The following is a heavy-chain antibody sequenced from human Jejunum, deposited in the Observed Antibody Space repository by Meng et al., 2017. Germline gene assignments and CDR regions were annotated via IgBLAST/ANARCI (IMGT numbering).Heavy chain of an antibody. J-gene: IGHJ6*02. CDR2: IDEGGSGR. D-gene: IGHD3-16*01. Sequence: GESLKISCAASGFIFSDYDMNWVRQAPGKGLEWVSYIDEGGSGRYYADAVRGRFTVSRDNAKNSLFLEMTSLRVEDTGVYYCACEWGSAVVMDVWGQGTTVTVSS. CDR3: ACEWGSAVVMDV. V-gene: IGHV3-48*03. CDR1: GFIFSDYD.